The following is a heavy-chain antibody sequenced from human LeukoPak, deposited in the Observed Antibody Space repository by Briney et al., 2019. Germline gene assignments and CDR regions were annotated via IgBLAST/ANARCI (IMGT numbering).Heavy chain of an antibody. CDR3: ARIGVVPAATRGQYYYYMDV. Sequence: GGSLRLSCAASGFTFSSYEMNWVRQAPGKGLEWVSYISSSGSTIYYADSVKGRFTISRDNARNSLYLQMNSLRAEDTAVYYCARIGVVPAATRGQYYYYMDVWGKGTTVTISS. D-gene: IGHD2-2*01. J-gene: IGHJ6*03. CDR1: GFTFSSYE. CDR2: ISSSGSTI. V-gene: IGHV3-48*03.